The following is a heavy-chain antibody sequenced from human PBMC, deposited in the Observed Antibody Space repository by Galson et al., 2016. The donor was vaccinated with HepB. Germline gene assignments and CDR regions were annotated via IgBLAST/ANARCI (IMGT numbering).Heavy chain of an antibody. V-gene: IGHV3-30*04. Sequence: SLRLSCASSGFTFNTYAMHWVRQAPGKGLEWVAEISYDGSYKYYADSVKGRFTISRDNSNNTLYLQMDSLRGDDTAVYYCARVVFSCFDYWGQGTLVTVSS. CDR1: GFTFNTYA. CDR3: ARVVFSCFDY. CDR2: ISYDGSYK. D-gene: IGHD3-10*01. J-gene: IGHJ4*02.